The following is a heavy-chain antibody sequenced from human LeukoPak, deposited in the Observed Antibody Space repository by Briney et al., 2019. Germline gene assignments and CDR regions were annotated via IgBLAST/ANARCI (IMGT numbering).Heavy chain of an antibody. V-gene: IGHV5-51*01. D-gene: IGHD3-22*01. Sequence: GESLKISCKGSGDTFSTFWIGWVRQMPGKSLKRKRIIYPNDSDTRYRPSFQGQVSISADKSINTAYLQWSSLKASDTAMYFCARPNITYYYDSSGYDGFDVWGQGTMVTVSS. CDR1: GDTFSTFW. CDR3: ARPNITYYYDSSGYDGFDV. J-gene: IGHJ3*01. CDR2: IYPNDSDT.